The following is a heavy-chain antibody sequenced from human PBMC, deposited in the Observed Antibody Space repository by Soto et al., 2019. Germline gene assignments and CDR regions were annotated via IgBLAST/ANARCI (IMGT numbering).Heavy chain of an antibody. Sequence: QVQLVQSGAEVKKPRASVKVSCKAPGYTFISYGISWVRKAPGQGLEWMGWISAYNGNTKYAEKFRGRVTMTTDTSTSTASMGLRSLSSDDTAVYYCARGEVVTATSDLDYGGQGTLVTVSS. V-gene: IGHV1-18*01. CDR2: ISAYNGNT. D-gene: IGHD2-21*02. CDR1: GYTFISYG. J-gene: IGHJ4*02. CDR3: ARGEVVTATSDLDY.